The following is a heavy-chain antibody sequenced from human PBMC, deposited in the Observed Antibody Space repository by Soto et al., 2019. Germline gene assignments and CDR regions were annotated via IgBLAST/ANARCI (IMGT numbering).Heavy chain of an antibody. D-gene: IGHD4-4*01. CDR3: ARVRVTTLGENYYYYGMDV. CDR1: GGSISRGGYY. J-gene: IGHJ6*02. Sequence: SETLSLTCTVSGGSISRGGYYWSWIRQHPGKGLEWIGYIHYSGSTYYNPSLKSRVTISVDTSKNQFSLKLSSVTAADTAVYYCARVRVTTLGENYYYYGMDVWGQGTTVTVSS. CDR2: IHYSGST. V-gene: IGHV4-31*03.